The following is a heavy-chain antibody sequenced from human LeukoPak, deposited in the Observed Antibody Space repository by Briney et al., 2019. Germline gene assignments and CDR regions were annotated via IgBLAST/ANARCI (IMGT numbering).Heavy chain of an antibody. CDR1: GFTFSSYW. V-gene: IGHV3-74*01. D-gene: IGHD6-13*01. Sequence: PGGSLRLSCAASGFTFSSYWMHWVRQAPGKGLVWVSRINSDGSSTSYADSVKGRFTISRGNAKNSLYLRMNSLRAEDTAVYYCAKDSYSKGDFWGQGVLVTVSS. J-gene: IGHJ4*02. CDR3: AKDSYSKGDF. CDR2: INSDGSST.